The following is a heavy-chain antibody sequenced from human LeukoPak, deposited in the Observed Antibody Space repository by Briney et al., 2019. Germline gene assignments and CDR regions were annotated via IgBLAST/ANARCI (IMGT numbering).Heavy chain of an antibody. CDR1: GFTFSSYW. CDR2: INLDESAK. D-gene: IGHD4-23*01. J-gene: IGHJ3*02. Sequence: PGGSLRLSCAVSGFTFSSYWMSWVRQAPGKGLEWVANINLDESAKRYMNSVKGRFTISRDNAKNSLYLQMNSLRAEDTAVYYCAKYGGNSGMAFDIWGQGTVVTVSS. CDR3: AKYGGNSGMAFDI. V-gene: IGHV3-7*01.